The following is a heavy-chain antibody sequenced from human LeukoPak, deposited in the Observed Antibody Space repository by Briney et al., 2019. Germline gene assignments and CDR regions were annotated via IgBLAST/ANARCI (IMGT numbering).Heavy chain of an antibody. Sequence: GESMLFCRTASGYSSNTCMICWARQMPGKGLEWMGNIYPGDSDTRNSPSFQGQVTISADKSISTAYLQWSSLKASDTAMYYCARRNSRTYFYYIGGRGTIV. CDR1: GYSSNTCM. CDR3: ARRNSRTYFYYI. J-gene: IGHJ3*02. CDR2: IYPGDSDT. V-gene: IGHV5-51*01. D-gene: IGHD2/OR15-2a*01.